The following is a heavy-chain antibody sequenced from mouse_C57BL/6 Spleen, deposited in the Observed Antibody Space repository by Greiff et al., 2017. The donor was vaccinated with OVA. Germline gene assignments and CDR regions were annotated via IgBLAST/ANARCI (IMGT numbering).Heavy chain of an antibody. D-gene: IGHD1-1*01. CDR3: ARHDLYGSSYGYAMDY. CDR2: ISSGGSYT. CDR1: GFTFSSYG. Sequence: EVQRVESGGDLVKPGGSLKLSCAASGFTFSSYGMSWVRQTPDKRLEWVATISSGGSYTYYPDSVKGRFTISRDNAKNTLYLQMSSLKSEDTAMYYCARHDLYGSSYGYAMDYWGQGTSVTVSS. V-gene: IGHV5-6*01. J-gene: IGHJ4*01.